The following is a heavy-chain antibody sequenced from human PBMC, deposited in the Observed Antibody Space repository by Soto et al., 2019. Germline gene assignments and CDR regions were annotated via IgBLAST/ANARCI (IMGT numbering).Heavy chain of an antibody. CDR1: GLTSSNAW. D-gene: IGHD1-1*01. J-gene: IGHJ4*02. Sequence: SLCLSGAPSGLTSSNAWMSWVRQAPGKGLEWVGRIQSKTDGGTTNYSAPVKGRFTISRDDSQNTLYLHMNSRKTADTAVYDCTTGRSGNSLNYWGQGTLFTVSS. CDR2: IQSKTDGGTT. V-gene: IGHV3-15*01. CDR3: TTGRSGNSLNY.